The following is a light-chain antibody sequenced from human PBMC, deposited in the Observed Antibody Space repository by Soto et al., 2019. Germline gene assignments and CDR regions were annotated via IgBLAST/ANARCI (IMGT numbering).Light chain of an antibody. CDR3: AAWDASLNGVV. CDR2: DN. CDR1: SSNIGSNP. Sequence: QSVLTQSPSASGTPGQRVTISCSGSSSNIGSNPVSWYQLLPGTAPKLLIYDNERPSGVPDRFSGSKSGTSASLAISGLQSDDEADYYCAAWDASLNGVVFGGGTKLTVL. V-gene: IGLV1-44*01. J-gene: IGLJ2*01.